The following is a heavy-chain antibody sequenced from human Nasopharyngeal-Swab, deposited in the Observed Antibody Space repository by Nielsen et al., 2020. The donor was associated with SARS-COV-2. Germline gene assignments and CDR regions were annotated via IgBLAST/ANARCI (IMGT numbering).Heavy chain of an antibody. CDR3: ASLGNDAFDI. V-gene: IGHV5-10-1*01. CDR1: GYSFTSYW. CDR2: IDPSDSYT. Sequence: KVSCKGSGYSFTSYWISWVRQMPGKGLEWMGRIDPSDSYTNYSPSFQGHVTISADKSISTAYLQWSSLKASDAAMYYCASLGNDAFDIWGQGTMVTVSS. J-gene: IGHJ3*02.